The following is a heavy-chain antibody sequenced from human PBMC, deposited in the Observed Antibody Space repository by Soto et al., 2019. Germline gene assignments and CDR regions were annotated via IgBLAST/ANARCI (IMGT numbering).Heavy chain of an antibody. CDR1: GVSVTTTNHY. CDR3: ARHDYDILTGEANNWFDP. D-gene: IGHD3-9*01. Sequence: SETLSLTCTVSGVSVTTTNHYWAWVRQPPEKGLEWIGTISYSGITYYNPSLKSRLIISGDTSKNQFSLKLNSVTAADTALYYCARHDYDILTGEANNWFDPWGQGTLVTV. J-gene: IGHJ5*02. CDR2: ISYSGIT. V-gene: IGHV4-39*01.